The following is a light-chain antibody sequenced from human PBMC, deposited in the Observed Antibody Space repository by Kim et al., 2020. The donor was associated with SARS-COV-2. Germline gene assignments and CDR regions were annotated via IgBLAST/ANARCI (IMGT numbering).Light chain of an antibody. CDR2: YKD. CDR3: ATRSNRLNGAV. V-gene: IGLV1-36*01. J-gene: IGLJ3*02. Sequence: QRVTTAGSGMSTGIANNEVRGNQHLRGKAPNLLIYYKDLLASGVSDRFSGAKSGTSASLAISGLRSNDEAEYYCATRSNRLNGAVLGGGTRLTVL. CDR1: STGIANNE.